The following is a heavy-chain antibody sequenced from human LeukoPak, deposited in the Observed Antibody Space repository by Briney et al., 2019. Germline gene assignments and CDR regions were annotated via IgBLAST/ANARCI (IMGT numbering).Heavy chain of an antibody. Sequence: SQTPSLTCDISGDSVSSNSAAWNWIRQSPSRGLEWLVRTYYRSGWYTDYAVSVKSRITINPDTSKNQFSLQLNSVTPEDTAVYYCARDLAVNGYNFDYWGQGTLVTVSS. J-gene: IGHJ4*02. CDR1: GDSVSSNSAA. V-gene: IGHV6-1*01. CDR3: ARDLAVNGYNFDY. D-gene: IGHD5-24*01. CDR2: TYYRSGWYT.